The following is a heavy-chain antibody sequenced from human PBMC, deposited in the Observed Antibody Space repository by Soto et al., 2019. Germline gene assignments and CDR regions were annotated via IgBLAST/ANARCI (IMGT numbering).Heavy chain of an antibody. CDR2: ISGTGGGT. CDR1: GFTLWTYA. D-gene: IGHD3-22*01. CDR3: ARHPPPGYYYDSSGYYGYFQH. Sequence: XGSLRLSCSAAGFTLWTYAMSWVRQAPGKGLEWVSVISGTGGGTSYADSVKGRFTISRDNSKNTLYLQMNSLGVEDTAVYYCARHPPPGYYYDSSGYYGYFQHWGQGTPVTVSS. V-gene: IGHV3-23*01. J-gene: IGHJ1*01.